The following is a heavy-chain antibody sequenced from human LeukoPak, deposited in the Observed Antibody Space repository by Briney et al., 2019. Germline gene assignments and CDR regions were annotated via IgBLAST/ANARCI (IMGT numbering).Heavy chain of an antibody. CDR3: ARQTDFWSGYCHDY. D-gene: IGHD3-3*01. Sequence: PGGSLRLSCAASGFTFSSYAMHWARQAPGKGLEWVAVISYDGSNKYYADSVKGRFTISRDNSKNTLYLQMNSLGAEDTAVYYCARQTDFWSGYCHDYWGQGTLVTVSS. CDR1: GFTFSSYA. V-gene: IGHV3-30-3*01. CDR2: ISYDGSNK. J-gene: IGHJ4*02.